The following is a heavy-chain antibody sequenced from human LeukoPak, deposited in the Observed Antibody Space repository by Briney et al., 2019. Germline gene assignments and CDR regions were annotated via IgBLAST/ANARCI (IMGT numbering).Heavy chain of an antibody. D-gene: IGHD1-7*01. V-gene: IGHV3-21*01. Sequence: GGSLRLSCAASGFTFSSYSMNWVRQAPGKGLEWVSSISSSSSYIYYADSVKGRFTISRDNAKNSLYLQMNSLRAEDTAVYYCARESKRTRLDDYWGQGTLVTVSS. CDR1: GFTFSSYS. CDR3: ARESKRTRLDDY. CDR2: ISSSSSYI. J-gene: IGHJ4*02.